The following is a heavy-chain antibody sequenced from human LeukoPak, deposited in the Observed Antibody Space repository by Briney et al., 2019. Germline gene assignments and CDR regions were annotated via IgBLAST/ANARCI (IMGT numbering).Heavy chain of an antibody. D-gene: IGHD6-19*01. CDR2: IYSGGST. CDR3: ARVSSSGPSTVWFDP. J-gene: IGHJ5*02. V-gene: IGHV3-66*01. Sequence: GGSLRLSCADSGFTVSRNYMSWVRQAPGKGLDWVSVIYSGGSTYYADSVKGRFTISRDNSKNTLYLQMNSLRAEDTAVYYCARVSSSGPSTVWFDPWGQGTLVTVSS. CDR1: GFTVSRNY.